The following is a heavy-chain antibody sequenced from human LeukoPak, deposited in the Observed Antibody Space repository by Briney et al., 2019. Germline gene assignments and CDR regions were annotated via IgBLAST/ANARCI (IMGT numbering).Heavy chain of an antibody. CDR2: IYPGDSDT. J-gene: IGHJ4*02. Sequence: GESLKISCKGSGYSFTSYWIGWERQMPGKGLEWMGIIYPGDSDTRYSPSLQGQVTISADKSISTAYLQWSSLKASDTAMYYCARRHTHSGYEFDYWGQGTLVTVSS. V-gene: IGHV5-51*01. CDR1: GYSFTSYW. D-gene: IGHD5-12*01. CDR3: ARRHTHSGYEFDY.